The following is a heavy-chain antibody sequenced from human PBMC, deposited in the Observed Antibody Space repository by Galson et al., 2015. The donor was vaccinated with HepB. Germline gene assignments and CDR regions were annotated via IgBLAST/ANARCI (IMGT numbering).Heavy chain of an antibody. D-gene: IGHD2-15*01. CDR2: IGSSGSTI. V-gene: IGHV3-48*03. J-gene: IGHJ4*02. CDR3: ARDVEYCSGNVCYHRDNFDC. CDR1: GFTFSSYE. Sequence: SLRLSCAASGFTFSSYEMNWVRQAPGKGLEWVSYIGSSGSTIYYADSVKGRFTISRDNAKNPLYLQMNSLRAEDTAVYYCARDVEYCSGNVCYHRDNFDCWGQGTLVTVSS.